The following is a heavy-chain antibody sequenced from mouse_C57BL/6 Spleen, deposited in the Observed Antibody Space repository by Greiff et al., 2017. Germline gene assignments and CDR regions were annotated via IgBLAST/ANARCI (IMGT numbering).Heavy chain of an antibody. D-gene: IGHD1-1*01. CDR3: ASLYYSRDSPYYYSMDY. CDR2: INPSSGYP. J-gene: IGHJ4*01. CDR1: GYTFTSYW. Sequence: VQRVESGAELAKPGASVKLSCKASGYTFTSYWMHWVKQRPGQGLEWIGYINPSSGYPKYNQKFKDKATLTADKSSSTAYMQLSSLTYADSADYSCASLYYSRDSPYYYSMDYWGQGTSVTVSS. V-gene: IGHV1-7*01.